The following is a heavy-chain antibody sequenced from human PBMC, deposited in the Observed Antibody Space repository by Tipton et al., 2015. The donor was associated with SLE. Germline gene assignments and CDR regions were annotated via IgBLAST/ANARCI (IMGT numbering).Heavy chain of an antibody. CDR2: IFLSGNT. Sequence: TLSLTCSVSGGSISSGGYYWGWIRQPPGKGLEWIGSIFLSGNTFYSPSLKSRVTISVDTSKNQFSLKLNSVTAADTAVYYCARRGRFAATISRIDYWGQGTLATDSS. V-gene: IGHV4-39*01. D-gene: IGHD1-26*01. CDR1: GGSISSGGYY. CDR3: ARRGRFAATISRIDY. J-gene: IGHJ4*02.